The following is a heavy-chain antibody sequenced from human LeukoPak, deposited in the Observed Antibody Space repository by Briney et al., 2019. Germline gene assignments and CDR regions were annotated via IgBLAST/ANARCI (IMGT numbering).Heavy chain of an antibody. J-gene: IGHJ4*02. D-gene: IGHD2-15*01. V-gene: IGHV1-2*02. CDR3: ARGVVVAAYFDY. Sequence: GASVKVSCKASGGTFSSYAISWVRQAPGQGIEWMGWINPNSGGTNYAQKFQGRVTMTRDTSLRTAYMELSRLRSDDTVVYYCARGVVVAAYFDYWGQGTLVTVSS. CDR1: GGTFSSYA. CDR2: INPNSGGT.